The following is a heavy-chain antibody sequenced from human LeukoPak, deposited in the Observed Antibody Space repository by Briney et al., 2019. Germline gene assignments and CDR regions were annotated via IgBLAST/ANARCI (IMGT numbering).Heavy chain of an antibody. V-gene: IGHV3-23*01. CDR2: ISGSGGST. D-gene: IGHD5-12*01. J-gene: IGHJ3*02. Sequence: GGTLRLSCAASGFTFSSYAVSWIRQPPGKGLEWVSAISGSGGSTYYADSVKGRFTIFRDNSKNTLYLQMNTLRAADTAVYYCAKDRGSPLEGAFDIWGQGKMVTVSS. CDR3: AKDRGSPLEGAFDI. CDR1: GFTFSSYA.